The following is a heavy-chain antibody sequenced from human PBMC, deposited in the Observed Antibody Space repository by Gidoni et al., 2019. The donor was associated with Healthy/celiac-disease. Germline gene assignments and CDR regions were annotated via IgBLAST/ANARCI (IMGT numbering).Heavy chain of an antibody. V-gene: IGHV1-69*01. CDR3: AREGFKGGATTKADY. CDR2: IIPIFGTA. D-gene: IGHD1-26*01. J-gene: IGHJ4*02. CDR1: GGTFSSYA. Sequence: QVQLVQSGAEVKKPGSSVKVSCKASGGTFSSYALSWVRQAPGQGLEWMGGIIPIFGTANYAQKFQGRVTITADESTSTAYMELSSLRSEDTAVYYCAREGFKGGATTKADYWGQGTLVTVSS.